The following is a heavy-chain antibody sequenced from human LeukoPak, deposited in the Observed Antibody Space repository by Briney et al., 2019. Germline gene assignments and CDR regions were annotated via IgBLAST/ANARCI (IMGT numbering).Heavy chain of an antibody. CDR1: GFTFSDHY. Sequence: GGYLRLSCAASGFTFSDHYMTWIRQAAGKGLECLSYISSSGTTLYLADSVKGRFTISRDNAKNSLYLQMDSLRAEDTAVYYCARDSPLYCATTSCSYSGAFDIWGQGTMVTVSS. V-gene: IGHV3-11*01. CDR2: ISSSGTTL. J-gene: IGHJ3*02. D-gene: IGHD2-2*01. CDR3: ARDSPLYCATTSCSYSGAFDI.